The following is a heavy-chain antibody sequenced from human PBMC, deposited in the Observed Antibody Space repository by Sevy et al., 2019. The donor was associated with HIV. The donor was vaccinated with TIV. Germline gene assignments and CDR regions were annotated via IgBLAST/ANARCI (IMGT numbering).Heavy chain of an antibody. CDR1: GHTLNTLS. Sequence: ATVKVSCKVSGHTLNTLSMHWVRQAPGKGLEWMGSFDPEDGETIYAQKFPGRLTMTEDTATDTAYMDLSSLRSEDTAVYYCATTKDYYESSGSPFDHWGQGTLVTVSS. D-gene: IGHD3-22*01. CDR2: FDPEDGET. J-gene: IGHJ4*02. CDR3: ATTKDYYESSGSPFDH. V-gene: IGHV1-24*01.